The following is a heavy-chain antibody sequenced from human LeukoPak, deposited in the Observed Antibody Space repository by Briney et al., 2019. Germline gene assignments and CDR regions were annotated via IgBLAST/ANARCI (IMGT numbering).Heavy chain of an antibody. D-gene: IGHD3-16*01. V-gene: IGHV3-23*01. CDR3: AKIKSPYRPGFGAFDN. CDR1: GFTFSSSV. Sequence: QTGRSLRLSCAASGFTFSSSVMTWVRQAPGKGLEWVSVISPGGGGTYYADSVKGRFTVSRDNSKNTLYLQMNSLRAEDTAAYYCAKIKSPYRPGFGAFDNWGQGTKVTVSS. J-gene: IGHJ3*02. CDR2: ISPGGGGT.